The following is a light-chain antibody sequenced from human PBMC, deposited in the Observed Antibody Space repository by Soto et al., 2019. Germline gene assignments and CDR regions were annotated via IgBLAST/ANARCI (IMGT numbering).Light chain of an antibody. Sequence: QSALTQPASVSGSPGQSITISCTGTSGDVGGYNYVSWYQQHPGKAPKLMIYEVSNRPSGVSNRFSGSKSGNTASLTISGLQAEDEADYYCSSYTSRSTLVFGPGTKVTVL. CDR1: SGDVGGYNY. CDR3: SSYTSRSTLV. CDR2: EVS. V-gene: IGLV2-14*01. J-gene: IGLJ1*01.